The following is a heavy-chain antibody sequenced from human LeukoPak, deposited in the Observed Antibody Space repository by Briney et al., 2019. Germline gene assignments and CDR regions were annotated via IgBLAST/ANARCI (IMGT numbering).Heavy chain of an antibody. CDR2: IYYSGST. J-gene: IGHJ2*01. CDR1: GGSISSYY. V-gene: IGHV4-59*01. CDR3: ARGMSIAAAGNYWYFDL. Sequence: PSETLSLTCTVSGGSISSYYWSWIRQPPGKGLEWIGYIYYSGSTNYKPSLKSRVTISVDTSKNQFSLKLSSVTAADTAVYYCARGMSIAAAGNYWYFDLWGRGTLVTVSS. D-gene: IGHD6-13*01.